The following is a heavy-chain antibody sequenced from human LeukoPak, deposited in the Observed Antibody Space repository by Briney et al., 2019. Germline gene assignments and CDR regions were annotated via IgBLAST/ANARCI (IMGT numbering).Heavy chain of an antibody. D-gene: IGHD6-13*01. Sequence: ASVKVSCKASGYTFTSYGISWVRQAPGQGLEWMGWISAYNGNTNYAQKFQGRVTITRNTSISTAYMELSSLRSEDTAVYYCARVGYSSSWYGGGNWFDPWGQGTLVTVSS. CDR2: ISAYNGNT. V-gene: IGHV1-18*01. CDR1: GYTFTSYG. J-gene: IGHJ5*02. CDR3: ARVGYSSSWYGGGNWFDP.